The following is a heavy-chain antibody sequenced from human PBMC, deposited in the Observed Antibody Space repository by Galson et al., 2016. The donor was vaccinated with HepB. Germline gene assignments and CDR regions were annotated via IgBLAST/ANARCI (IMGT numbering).Heavy chain of an antibody. J-gene: IGHJ6*04. CDR1: GSSFSNYD. Sequence: SLRLSCAASGSSFSNYDMYWVRQAPGKGLEWVSSIYTAGDTYYEDSVEGRFTVSRENAKDSLYLHMNSLRAGDTAVYYCVRGSYTSDWYRTSAYDFGLDVWGKGTPVTVSS. CDR2: IYTAGDT. D-gene: IGHD6-19*01. V-gene: IGHV3-13*01. CDR3: VRGSYTSDWYRTSAYDFGLDV.